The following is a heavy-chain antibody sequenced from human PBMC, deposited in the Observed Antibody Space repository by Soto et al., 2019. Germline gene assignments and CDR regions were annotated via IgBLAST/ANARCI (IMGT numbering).Heavy chain of an antibody. CDR1: GYSFSNSY. CDR3: AALPLVTAASDY. Sequence: ASVKVSCKAYGYSFSNSYVVWVRQAPGQGLEWMGVINPAGGNTSYAQKFQDRVTMTRDMSTSTVYLDLISLRSEDTAVYYCAALPLVTAASDYWGQGTLVTVSS. J-gene: IGHJ4*02. V-gene: IGHV1-46*01. CDR2: INPAGGNT. D-gene: IGHD2-2*01.